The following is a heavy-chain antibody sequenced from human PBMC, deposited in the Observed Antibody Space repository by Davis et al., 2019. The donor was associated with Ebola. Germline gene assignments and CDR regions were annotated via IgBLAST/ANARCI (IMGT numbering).Heavy chain of an antibody. Sequence: ASVKVSCKASGYTFTSYDINWVRQATGQGLEWMGWMNPNSGNTGYAQKFQGRVTITRNTSISTAYMELSSLRSEDTAVYYCARGQPSPMVRGVLNDYWGQGTLVTVSS. J-gene: IGHJ4*02. D-gene: IGHD3-10*01. CDR1: GYTFTSYD. V-gene: IGHV1-8*03. CDR3: ARGQPSPMVRGVLNDY. CDR2: MNPNSGNT.